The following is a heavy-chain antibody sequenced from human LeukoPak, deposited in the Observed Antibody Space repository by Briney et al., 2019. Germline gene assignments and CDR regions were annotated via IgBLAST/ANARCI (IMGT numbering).Heavy chain of an antibody. CDR2: ISGSGGST. J-gene: IGHJ3*02. CDR1: GFTFSSYA. Sequence: GGSLRLSCAASGFTFSSYAMSWVRQAPGKGLEWVSAISGSGGSTYYADSVKGRFTISRDNSKNTLYLQMNSLRAEDTAVYYCAKDAKGYFDWLFLPHDAFDIWGQGTMVTVSS. D-gene: IGHD3-9*01. V-gene: IGHV3-23*01. CDR3: AKDAKGYFDWLFLPHDAFDI.